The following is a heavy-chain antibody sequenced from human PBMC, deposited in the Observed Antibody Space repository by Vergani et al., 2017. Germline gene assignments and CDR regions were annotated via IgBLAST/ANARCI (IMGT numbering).Heavy chain of an antibody. V-gene: IGHV3-23*01. J-gene: IGHJ4*02. CDR3: TKGSRGYTSYFFDY. D-gene: IGHD5-12*01. CDR1: GFTFSTSA. CDR2: VSGSSATP. Sequence: EVQLLESGGGLVQPGGSLRLSCAASGFTFSTSAMNWVRQAPGKGLEWVSSVSGSSATPYYADSVKGRFIISRDNSKNTLHLQMNSLRADDTAVYYCTKGSRGYTSYFFDYCRQGTLAADSS.